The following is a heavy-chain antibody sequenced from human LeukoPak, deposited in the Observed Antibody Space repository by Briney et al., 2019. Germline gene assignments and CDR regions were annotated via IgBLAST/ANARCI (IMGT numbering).Heavy chain of an antibody. D-gene: IGHD1-26*01. Sequence: GASVKVSCKASGYTFTSYGISWVRQAPGQGLEWMGWISAYNGNTNYAQKLQGRVTMTTDTSTSTAYMELRSLRSDDTAVYYCARQRLEYSGSSPPDYWGQGTLVTVSS. CDR1: GYTFTSYG. CDR2: ISAYNGNT. J-gene: IGHJ4*02. CDR3: ARQRLEYSGSSPPDY. V-gene: IGHV1-18*01.